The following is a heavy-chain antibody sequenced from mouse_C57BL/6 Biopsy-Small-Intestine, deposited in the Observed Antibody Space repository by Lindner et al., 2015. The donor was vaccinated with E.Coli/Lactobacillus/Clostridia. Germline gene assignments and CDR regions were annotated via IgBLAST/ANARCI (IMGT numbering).Heavy chain of an antibody. J-gene: IGHJ2*01. CDR2: ISSGSSTI. V-gene: IGHV5-17*01. D-gene: IGHD1-1*01. Sequence: VQLQESGGGLVKPGGSLKLSCAASGFTFSDYGMHWVRQAPEKGLEWVAYISSGSSTIYHADTVKGRFTISRDNAKNTLFLQMTSLRSEDTAMYYCARTFYYYGSSGDYWGQGTTLTISS. CDR3: ARTFYYYGSSGDY. CDR1: GFTFSDYG.